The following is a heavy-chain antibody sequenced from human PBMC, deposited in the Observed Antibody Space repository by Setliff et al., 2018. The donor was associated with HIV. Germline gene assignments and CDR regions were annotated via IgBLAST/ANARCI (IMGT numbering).Heavy chain of an antibody. J-gene: IGHJ3*02. CDR2: IFSNGEQ. D-gene: IGHD3-22*01. Sequence: GSGPTLVNPTETLTLTCTVSGFSLRESRMGVSWIRQPPGKALEWLAHIFSNGEQSYRTSLKSRLTISKDSSQTRVVLTMVNMDPVDTGTYYCARLSDDRYYYDSSGYRGFDIWGQGTMVTVSS. V-gene: IGHV2-26*01. CDR3: ARLSDDRYYYDSSGYRGFDI. CDR1: GFSLRESRMG.